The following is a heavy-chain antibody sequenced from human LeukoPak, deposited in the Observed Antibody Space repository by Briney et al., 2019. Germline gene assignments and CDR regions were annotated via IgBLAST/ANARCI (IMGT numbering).Heavy chain of an antibody. V-gene: IGHV3-23*01. CDR1: GFTFSSYA. Sequence: GGSLRLSCATSGFTFSSYAMSWVRQAPGKGLEWVSTISPSGGVTFYSDSVRGRFTISRDYSKDTLFLQMNSLRAEDTALYYCAKNADRGAYCRGGSCYPYYYYYMDVWGTGTTVTISS. CDR2: ISPSGGVT. CDR3: AKNADRGAYCRGGSCYPYYYYYMDV. J-gene: IGHJ6*03. D-gene: IGHD2-15*01.